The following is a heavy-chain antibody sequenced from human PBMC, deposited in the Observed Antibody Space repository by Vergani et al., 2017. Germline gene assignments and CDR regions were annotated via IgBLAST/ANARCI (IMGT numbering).Heavy chain of an antibody. CDR2: ISYDGSNK. CDR3: ATYDDDGDYGRFDY. CDR1: GFTFSSYG. Sequence: QVQLVESGGGVVQPGRSLRLSCAASGFTFSSYGMHWVRQAPGKGLEWVAVISYDGSNKYYADSVKGRFTISRDNSKNTLYLQMNSLRAEDTAVYYCATYDDDGDYGRFDYWGQGTLVTVSS. D-gene: IGHD4-17*01. V-gene: IGHV3-30*03. J-gene: IGHJ4*02.